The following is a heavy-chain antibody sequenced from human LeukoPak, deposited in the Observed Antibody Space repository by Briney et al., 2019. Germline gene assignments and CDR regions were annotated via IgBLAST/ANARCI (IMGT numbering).Heavy chain of an antibody. D-gene: IGHD3-10*01. CDR2: INHSGST. Sequence: SETLSLTCAVYGGSFSGYYWSWIRQPPGKGLEWIGEINHSGSTNYNPSLKSRVTISVDTSKNQFSLNLISVTAADTAVYYCARDSGTTGEVKFDPWGQGTLVTVSS. CDR3: ARDSGTTGEVKFDP. J-gene: IGHJ5*02. V-gene: IGHV4-34*01. CDR1: GGSFSGYY.